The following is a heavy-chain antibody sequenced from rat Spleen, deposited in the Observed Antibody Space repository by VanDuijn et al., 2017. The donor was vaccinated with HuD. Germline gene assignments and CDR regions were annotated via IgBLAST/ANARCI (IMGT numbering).Heavy chain of an antibody. Sequence: QVQLKESGPGLVKPSETLSLTCTVSGFSLTSYHVSWVRQPLGKGLEWMGVIWGDGSTAYNSALKSRLSISRDTSKSQVFLKMSSLKTEDTATYYCARESYYYSSLDAWGQGASVTVSS. D-gene: IGHD1-2*01. CDR2: IWGDGST. J-gene: IGHJ4*01. V-gene: IGHV2-32*01. CDR1: GFSLTSYH. CDR3: ARESYYYSSLDA.